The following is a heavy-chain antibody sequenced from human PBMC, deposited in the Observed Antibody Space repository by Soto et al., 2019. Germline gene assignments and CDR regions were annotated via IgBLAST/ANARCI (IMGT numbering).Heavy chain of an antibody. CDR3: ERHSLDGRGWSIDY. Sequence: EVQLVESGGGLVKPGGYLRLSCAASGFTCSTYSMNWVRQAPGKGLEWVSSISSSSYYIYYSDSVRGRFSISRDYAKSSLSPQMNSLRAEDTAVYYFERHSLDGRGWSIDYWGQGTLVTVSS. D-gene: IGHD6-19*01. CDR2: ISSSSYYI. V-gene: IGHV3-21*01. CDR1: GFTCSTYS. J-gene: IGHJ4*02.